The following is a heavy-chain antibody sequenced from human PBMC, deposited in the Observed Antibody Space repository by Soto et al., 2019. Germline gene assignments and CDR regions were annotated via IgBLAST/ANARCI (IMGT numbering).Heavy chain of an antibody. V-gene: IGHV1-2*02. CDR2: TNPKSGAT. CDR1: GHRFTGYG. J-gene: IGHJ6*02. D-gene: IGHD2-21*02. CDR3: VYYSATSSSGGDDYSQDGLDL. Sequence: VSVKVSCKASGHRFTGYGLHWVRQAPGEGLQWMGWTNPKSGATDYAQKFEGRVTMTREMSTNTAYLELSGLRSDDTADDTAVYYSATSSSGGDDYSQDGLDLRGQGTTVT.